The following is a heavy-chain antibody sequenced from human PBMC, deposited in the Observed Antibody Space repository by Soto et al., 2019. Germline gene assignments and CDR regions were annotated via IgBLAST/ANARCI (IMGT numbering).Heavy chain of an antibody. Sequence: PSETLSLTCTVSGCSISSYYWSWIRQPPGKGLEWIGYIYCSGSTNYNPSLKSRVTISVDTSKNQFSLKLSSVAAADTVVYYCARHVVTVVFDAFDIWGQGTMVTVSS. CDR2: IYCSGST. J-gene: IGHJ3*02. CDR3: ARHVVTVVFDAFDI. CDR1: GCSISSYY. V-gene: IGHV4-59*08. D-gene: IGHD2-21*01.